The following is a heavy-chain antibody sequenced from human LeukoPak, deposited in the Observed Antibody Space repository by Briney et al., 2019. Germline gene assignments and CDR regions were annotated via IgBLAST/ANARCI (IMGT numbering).Heavy chain of an antibody. CDR3: ARDHYSRNDY. V-gene: IGHV3-48*02. CDR2: ISSSSSPI. D-gene: IGHD6-13*01. J-gene: IGHJ4*02. CDR1: GFAFNTYS. Sequence: GGSLRLSRAASGFAFNTYSMNWVRQAPGKGLEWLSYISSSSSPIYYADSVKGRFTISRDDAKNSLYLQMNSLRDEDTAVYYCARDHYSRNDYWGQGTPVTVSS.